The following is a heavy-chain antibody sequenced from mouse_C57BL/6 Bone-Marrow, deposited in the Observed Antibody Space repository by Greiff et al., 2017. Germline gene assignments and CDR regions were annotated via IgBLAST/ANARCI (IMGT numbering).Heavy chain of an antibody. CDR1: GYSFTGYY. CDR2: INPSTGGT. V-gene: IGHV1-42*01. D-gene: IGHD2-4*01. Sequence: EVQLQQSGPELVKPGASVKISCKASGYSFTGYYMNWVKQSPEKSLEWIGEINPSTGGTTYNQKFKDKATLTVDKSSSTAYMQLKSRTSEDSAVYYCARWDYDYDGGNAMDYWGQGTSVTVSS. J-gene: IGHJ4*01. CDR3: ARWDYDYDGGNAMDY.